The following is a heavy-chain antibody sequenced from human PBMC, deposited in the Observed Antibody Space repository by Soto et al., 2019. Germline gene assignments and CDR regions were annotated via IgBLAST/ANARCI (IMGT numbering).Heavy chain of an antibody. J-gene: IGHJ6*03. CDR3: ARGDFDDILTEPTVRVGYYYYYMDV. CDR1: GYTFTSYD. CDR2: MNPNSGNT. D-gene: IGHD3-9*01. Sequence: ASVKVSCKASGYTFTSYDINWVRQATGQGLEWMGWMNPNSGNTGYAQKFQGRVTMTRNTSISTAYMELSSLRSEDTAVYYCARGDFDDILTEPTVRVGYYYYYMDVWGKGTTVTVSS. V-gene: IGHV1-8*01.